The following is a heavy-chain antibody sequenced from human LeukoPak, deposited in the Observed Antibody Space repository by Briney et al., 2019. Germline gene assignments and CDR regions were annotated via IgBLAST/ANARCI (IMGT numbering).Heavy chain of an antibody. J-gene: IGHJ4*02. CDR2: ITGDCNYI. CDR3: ARGLYMNGWYYYDY. CDR1: GFTFNDYT. V-gene: IGHV3-21*01. D-gene: IGHD6-19*01. Sequence: GGSLRLSCAASGFTFNDYTMTWVRQAPGKGLEWVSSITGDCNYIFYADSVKGRFTISRDSSKNTLSLQMNSLRAEDTAIYYCARGLYMNGWYYYDYWGQGTLVTVSS.